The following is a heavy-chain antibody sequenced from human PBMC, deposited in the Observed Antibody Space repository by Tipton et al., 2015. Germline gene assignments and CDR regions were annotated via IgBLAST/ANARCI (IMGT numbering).Heavy chain of an antibody. D-gene: IGHD4-23*01. CDR2: INSSSSTI. CDR3: AKDFYGGNSGIQLDD. CDR1: GFTYRLYA. V-gene: IGHV3-48*01. J-gene: IGHJ4*02. Sequence: SLRLSCAASGFTYRLYAMSWVRQAPGKGLEWVSYINSSSSTIYYADSVKGRFTVSRDNAKESLYLQMDSVRPEDTALYYCAKDFYGGNSGIQLDDWGQGTQITVSS.